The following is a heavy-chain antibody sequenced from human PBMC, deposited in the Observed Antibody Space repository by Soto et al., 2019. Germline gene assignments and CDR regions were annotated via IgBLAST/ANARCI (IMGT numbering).Heavy chain of an antibody. V-gene: IGHV3-48*02. CDR1: GFSLSNSG. CDR3: ATEGPNGYIPYYIDT. J-gene: IGHJ4*02. D-gene: IGHD5-12*01. Sequence: FLRLSCSASGFSLSNSGMFWVRQAPGKGLEWISYISRSHSAIYYADSVKGRFTMSRDNAKNSLFLQMNSLRDEDRAVYYCATEGPNGYIPYYIDTWGQGVPVTVSS. CDR2: ISRSHSAI.